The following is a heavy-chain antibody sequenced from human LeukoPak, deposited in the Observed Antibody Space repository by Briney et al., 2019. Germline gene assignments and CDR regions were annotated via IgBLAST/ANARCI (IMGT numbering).Heavy chain of an antibody. CDR3: ARSSLDCSSTSCYVRGDAFDI. D-gene: IGHD2-2*01. V-gene: IGHV3-21*01. J-gene: IGHJ3*02. CDR1: GFTFSSDS. CDR2: ISSSSSYI. Sequence: PGGALRLSCAPSGFTFSSDSMNWGRQAPGKGLEWGSSISSSSSYIYYADSVKGRFTISRDNAKNSLYLQMNSLRAEDTAVYYCARSSLDCSSTSCYVRGDAFDIWGQGTMVTVSS.